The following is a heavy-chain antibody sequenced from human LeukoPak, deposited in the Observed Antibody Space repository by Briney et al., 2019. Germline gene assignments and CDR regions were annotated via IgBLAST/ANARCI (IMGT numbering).Heavy chain of an antibody. V-gene: IGHV3-7*01. D-gene: IGHD4-17*01. CDR1: GFTFSSYA. J-gene: IGHJ4*02. CDR3: ARGWDYGEFDY. CDR2: IKEDEIEI. Sequence: GGSLRLSCAASGFTFSSYAMSWVRQAPGKGLEWVASIKEDEIEIHYVDSVKGRFTISRDNAKDSLYLQMNSLRVEDTAVYYCARGWDYGEFDYWGQGTLVTVSS.